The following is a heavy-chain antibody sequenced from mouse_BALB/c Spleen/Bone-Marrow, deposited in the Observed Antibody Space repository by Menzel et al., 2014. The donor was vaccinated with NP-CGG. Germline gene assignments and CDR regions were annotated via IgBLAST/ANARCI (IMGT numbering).Heavy chain of an antibody. D-gene: IGHD1-1*01. CDR1: GFTFSSFG. V-gene: IGHV5-17*02. Sequence: EVKVVESGGGLVQPGGSRKLSCAASGFTFSSFGVHWVRQAPEKGLEWVAYISSGSSTIYYADTVMGRFTISRDNPKNTLFLQMTSLRSEDTAMYYCVRSGSSSGYFDYWGQGTTLTVSS. CDR3: VRSGSSSGYFDY. CDR2: ISSGSSTI. J-gene: IGHJ2*01.